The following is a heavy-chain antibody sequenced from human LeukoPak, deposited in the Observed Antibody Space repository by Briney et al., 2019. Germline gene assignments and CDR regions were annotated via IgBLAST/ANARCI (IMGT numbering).Heavy chain of an antibody. V-gene: IGHV4-61*02. J-gene: IGHJ6*03. D-gene: IGHD3-3*01. CDR1: GGSISSGSYY. Sequence: PSQTLSLTCTVSGGSISSGSYYWSWIRQPAGKGLEWIGRIYTSGSTNYNPSLKSRVTISVDTSKNQFSLKLSSVTAADTAVYYCARWVFAPRDYMDVWGKGTTVTISS. CDR3: ARWVFAPRDYMDV. CDR2: IYTSGST.